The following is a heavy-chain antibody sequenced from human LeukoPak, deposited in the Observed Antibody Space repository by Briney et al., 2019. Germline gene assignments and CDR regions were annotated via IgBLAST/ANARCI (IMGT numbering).Heavy chain of an antibody. CDR2: INRSGST. V-gene: IGHV4-34*01. J-gene: IGHJ5*02. CDR1: GGSFSGYY. CDR3: ARGRTIIADYCSSTSCSHRRWFDP. D-gene: IGHD2-2*01. Sequence: SETLSLTCAVYGGSFSGYYWSWIRQPPGKGLEWIGEINRSGSTNYNPSLKSRVTISVDTSKNQFSLKLSSVTAADTAVYYCARGRTIIADYCSSTSCSHRRWFDPWGQGTLVTVSS.